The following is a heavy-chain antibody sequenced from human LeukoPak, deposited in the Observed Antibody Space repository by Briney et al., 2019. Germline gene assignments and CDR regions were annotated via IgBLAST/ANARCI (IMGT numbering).Heavy chain of an antibody. CDR1: GLTLDTYA. Sequence: GGSLRLSCATSGLTLDTYAMTWVRQAPGEGLEWVSVIYSGGSTYYADSVKGRFTISRDNSKNTLYLQMNSLRAEDTAVYYCARVGEGGYYRHKWGQGTLVTVSS. CDR2: IYSGGST. CDR3: ARVGEGGYYRHK. V-gene: IGHV3-53*01. J-gene: IGHJ4*02. D-gene: IGHD3-22*01.